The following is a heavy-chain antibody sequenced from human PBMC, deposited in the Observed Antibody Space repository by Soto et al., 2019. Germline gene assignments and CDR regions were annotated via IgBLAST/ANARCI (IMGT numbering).Heavy chain of an antibody. CDR3: ARDCSSTSCYYYYMDV. Sequence: GGSLRLSCAASGFTFSSYWMSWVRQAPGKGLEWVANIKQDGSEKYYVDSVKGRFTISRDNAKNSLYLQMNSLRAEDTDVYYCARDCSSTSCYYYYMDVWGKGTTVTVSS. CDR2: IKQDGSEK. V-gene: IGHV3-7*01. J-gene: IGHJ6*03. CDR1: GFTFSSYW. D-gene: IGHD2-2*01.